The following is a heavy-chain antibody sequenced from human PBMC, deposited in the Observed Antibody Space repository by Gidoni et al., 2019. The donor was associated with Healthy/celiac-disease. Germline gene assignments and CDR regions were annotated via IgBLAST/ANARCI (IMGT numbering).Heavy chain of an antibody. J-gene: IGHJ4*02. Sequence: QVQLVESGGGVVQPGRSLRLSCSASGSTFSSYGMHWVRQAPGKGLEWVAVISYDGSNQYYADSVKGRFTISRDDSKNTLYLQMNSLRAEDTAVYYCAKWTTGELGNYFDYWGQGTLVTVSS. V-gene: IGHV3-30*18. CDR1: GSTFSSYG. CDR2: ISYDGSNQ. CDR3: AKWTTGELGNYFDY. D-gene: IGHD1-26*01.